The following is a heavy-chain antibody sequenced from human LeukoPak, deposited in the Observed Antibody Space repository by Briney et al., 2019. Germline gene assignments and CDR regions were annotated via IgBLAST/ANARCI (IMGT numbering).Heavy chain of an antibody. CDR2: INRNGNT. CDR3: ARIVLPYYYDTTALKGYFDL. V-gene: IGHV4-34*01. J-gene: IGHJ2*01. D-gene: IGHD3-22*01. CDR1: GGSISSHY. Sequence: SETLSLTCTVSGGSISSHYWSWIRQPPGKGLEWIGEINRNGNTNYNPSLKSRVTMSVDTSKKQFSLNLSSVTAADTAVYYCARIVLPYYYDTTALKGYFDLWGRGTLVTVSS.